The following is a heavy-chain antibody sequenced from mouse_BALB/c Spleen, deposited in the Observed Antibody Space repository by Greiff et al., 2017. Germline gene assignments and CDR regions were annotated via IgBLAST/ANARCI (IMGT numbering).Heavy chain of an antibody. J-gene: IGHJ3*01. V-gene: IGHV4-1*02. CDR1: GFDFSRYW. CDR2: INPDSSTI. CDR3: ARPFHYGYGGFAY. Sequence: EVKLLESGGGLVQPGGSLKLSCAASGFDFSRYWMSWVRQAPGKGLEWIGEINPDSSTINYTPSLKDKFIISRDNAKNTLYLQMSKVRSEDTALYYCARPFHYGYGGFAYWGQGTLVTVSA. D-gene: IGHD1-2*01.